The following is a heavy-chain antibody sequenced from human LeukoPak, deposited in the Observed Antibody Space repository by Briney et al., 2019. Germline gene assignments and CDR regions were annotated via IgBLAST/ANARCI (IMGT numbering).Heavy chain of an antibody. CDR1: GFTFSSYA. D-gene: IGHD6-13*01. J-gene: IGHJ4*02. CDR2: ICGSGGST. CDR3: AKDLRKQLARLYYFDY. Sequence: GGSLRLSCAASGFTFSSYAMSWVRQAPGKGLEWVAAICGSGGSTYYADSVKGRFTISRDNSKNTLYLQMNSLRAEDTAVYYCAKDLRKQLARLYYFDYWGQGTLVTVSS. V-gene: IGHV3-23*01.